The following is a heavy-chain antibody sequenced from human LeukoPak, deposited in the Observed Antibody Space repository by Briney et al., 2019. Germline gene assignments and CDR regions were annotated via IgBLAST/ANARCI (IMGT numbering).Heavy chain of an antibody. D-gene: IGHD2-15*01. Sequence: GGSLRLSCAASGFTLTKYVMSWVRQAPGKGLEWVSSINPSSGNTYYADSVKGRFTISGDNSKNTLYLQMNSLRAEDTAVYYCAKEHMAAAVYYFDYWGQGTLVTVSS. V-gene: IGHV3-23*01. CDR1: GFTLTKYV. CDR2: INPSSGNT. CDR3: AKEHMAAAVYYFDY. J-gene: IGHJ4*02.